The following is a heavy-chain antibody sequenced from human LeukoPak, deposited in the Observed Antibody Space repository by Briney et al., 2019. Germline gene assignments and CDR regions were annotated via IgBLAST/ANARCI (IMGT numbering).Heavy chain of an antibody. CDR1: GFTVSSTY. Sequence: GGSLRLSCAASGFTVSSTYMSWVRQAPGKGLEWVSLLYSGGGSYYPDSVKGRFTISRDNSKNTLYLQMNSLRAEDTAIYYCARIRDGDCPDYRGQGTLVTVSS. CDR3: ARIRDGDCPDY. D-gene: IGHD2-21*02. V-gene: IGHV3-66*01. CDR2: LYSGGGS. J-gene: IGHJ4*02.